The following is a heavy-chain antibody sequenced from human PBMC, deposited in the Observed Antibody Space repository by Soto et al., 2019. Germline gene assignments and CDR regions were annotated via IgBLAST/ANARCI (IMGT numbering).Heavy chain of an antibody. V-gene: IGHV3-30*18. CDR2: ISYDGSNK. CDR1: GFTFSSYG. D-gene: IGHD3-22*01. J-gene: IGHJ4*02. Sequence: QVQLVESGGGVVQPGRSLRLSCAASGFTFSSYGMHWVRQAPGKGLEWVAVISYDGSNKYYADSVKGRFTISRDSSKNTLYLQMNSLRAEDTAVYYCAKGADSSGYYNFDYWGQGTLVTVSS. CDR3: AKGADSSGYYNFDY.